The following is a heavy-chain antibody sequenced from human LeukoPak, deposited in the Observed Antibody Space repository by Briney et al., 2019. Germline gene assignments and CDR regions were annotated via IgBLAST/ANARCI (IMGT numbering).Heavy chain of an antibody. CDR1: GFTFSSHA. V-gene: IGHV3-23*01. CDR2: ISGSGDNR. Sequence: GGSLRLSCAASGFTFSSHAMSWVRQAPGKGLEWVSSISGSGDNRNYADSVKGRFTISRDNSKSTLYLEMNSLRAEDTAIYYCAKNPLVSGTIYFDSWGQGTLLAVSS. D-gene: IGHD6-19*01. J-gene: IGHJ4*02. CDR3: AKNPLVSGTIYFDS.